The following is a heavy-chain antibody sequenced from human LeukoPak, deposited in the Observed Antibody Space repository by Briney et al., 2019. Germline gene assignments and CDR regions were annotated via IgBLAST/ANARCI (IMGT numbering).Heavy chain of an antibody. Sequence: SVKVSCKASGGTFSSYAISWVRHAPGQGLEWMGGIIPIFGTANYAQKFQGRVTITADESTSTAYMELSSLRSEDTAVYYCARGRRNYYGSGSLYGMDVWGKGTTVTVSS. CDR1: GGTFSSYA. D-gene: IGHD3-10*01. J-gene: IGHJ6*04. V-gene: IGHV1-69*13. CDR3: ARGRRNYYGSGSLYGMDV. CDR2: IIPIFGTA.